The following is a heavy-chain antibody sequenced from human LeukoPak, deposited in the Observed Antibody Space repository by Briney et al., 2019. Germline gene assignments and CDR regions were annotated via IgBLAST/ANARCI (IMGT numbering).Heavy chain of an antibody. D-gene: IGHD2-15*01. CDR3: ARAPRDVVVVAAIENWFDP. CDR2: MNPNSGNT. Sequence: ASVKVSCKASGYTFTSYDINWVRQATGQGLEWMGWMNPNSGNTGYAQKFQGRVTTTRNTSISTAYMELSSLRSEDTAVYYCARAPRDVVVVAAIENWFDPWGQGTLVTVSS. V-gene: IGHV1-8*01. J-gene: IGHJ5*02. CDR1: GYTFTSYD.